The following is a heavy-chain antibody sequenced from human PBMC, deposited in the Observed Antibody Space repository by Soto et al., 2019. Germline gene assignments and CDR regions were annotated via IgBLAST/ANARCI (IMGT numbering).Heavy chain of an antibody. CDR1: GYTFISYY. J-gene: IGHJ4*02. CDR2: INPSGGRT. D-gene: IGHD2-8*01. Sequence: GASVKVSCKASGYTFISYYMHWVRQAPGQGLEWMGMINPSGGRTMYSQQLQGRVTMTGDTSTTTIYMELSSLTFEDTAVYYCARICSTGVCYTPDFDYGGRETLVTVP. CDR3: ARICSTGVCYTPDFDY. V-gene: IGHV1-46*01.